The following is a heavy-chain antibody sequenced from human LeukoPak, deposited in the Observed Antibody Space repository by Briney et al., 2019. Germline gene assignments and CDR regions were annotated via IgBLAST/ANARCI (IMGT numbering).Heavy chain of an antibody. Sequence: SETLSLTCTVSGGSISSSSYYWGWIRQPPGKGLEWIGSIYYSGSTYYNPSLKSRVTVSVDTSKNQFSLKLSSVTAADTAVYYCARGGVGAENAFDIWGQGTMVTVSS. CDR2: IYYSGST. CDR3: ARGGVGAENAFDI. V-gene: IGHV4-39*01. J-gene: IGHJ3*02. D-gene: IGHD1-26*01. CDR1: GGSISSSSYY.